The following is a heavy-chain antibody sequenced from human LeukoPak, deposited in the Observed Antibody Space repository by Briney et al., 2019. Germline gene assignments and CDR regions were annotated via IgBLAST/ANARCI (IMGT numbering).Heavy chain of an antibody. CDR2: IDPSDSYT. D-gene: IGHD3-10*01. CDR3: ARPVCGSGNRMDV. V-gene: IGHV5-10-1*01. J-gene: IGHJ6*04. Sequence: GESPKISCKGSGYSFTSYWISWVRQMPGKGLEWMGRIDPSDSYTNYSPSFQGYVTISADKSISTAYLQWSSLKASDTAMYYCARPVCGSGNRMDVWGKGTTVTVSS. CDR1: GYSFTSYW.